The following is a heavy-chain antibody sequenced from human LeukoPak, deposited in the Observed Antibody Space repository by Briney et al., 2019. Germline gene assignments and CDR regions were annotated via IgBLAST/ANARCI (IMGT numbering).Heavy chain of an antibody. J-gene: IGHJ3*02. Sequence: GFLRLSCAASGFTFSSYAMSWVRQAPGKGLEWVSSISGSGGSTYYADSVKGRFTISRDNSKNTLYLQMNSLRAEDTAVYYCAKSFQQWLAADAFDIWGQGTMVTVSS. V-gene: IGHV3-23*01. D-gene: IGHD6-19*01. CDR1: GFTFSSYA. CDR3: AKSFQQWLAADAFDI. CDR2: ISGSGGST.